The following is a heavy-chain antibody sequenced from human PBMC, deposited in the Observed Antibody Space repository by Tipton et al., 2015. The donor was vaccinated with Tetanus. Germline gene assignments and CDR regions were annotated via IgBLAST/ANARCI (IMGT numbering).Heavy chain of an antibody. CDR3: GRGTDAYKSGNY. J-gene: IGHJ4*01. V-gene: IGHV4-34*01. Sequence: TLSLTCAVYGKSFSDYYWSRIRQPPGKGLEWIGEIHPSGITDYNPSLKSRVIISVDTSKNQFSLKLSSVTAADSALYFCGRGTDAYKSGNYWGQGTLVTVSS. CDR2: IHPSGIT. CDR1: GKSFSDYY. D-gene: IGHD5-24*01.